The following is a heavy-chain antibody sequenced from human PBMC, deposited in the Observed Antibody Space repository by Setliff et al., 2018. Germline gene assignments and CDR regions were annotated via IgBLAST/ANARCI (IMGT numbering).Heavy chain of an antibody. CDR3: VREGDFWVGQGDV. CDR2: INTNTGNP. J-gene: IGHJ6*04. Sequence: ASVKVSCKASGYTFTSYAMNWVRQAPGQGLEWMGWINTNTGNPTYAQGFTGRFVFSLDTSVSTAYLQINSLKTEDTAVYYCVREGDFWVGQGDVWGKGTTVTVSS. D-gene: IGHD2-21*02. V-gene: IGHV7-4-1*02. CDR1: GYTFTSYA.